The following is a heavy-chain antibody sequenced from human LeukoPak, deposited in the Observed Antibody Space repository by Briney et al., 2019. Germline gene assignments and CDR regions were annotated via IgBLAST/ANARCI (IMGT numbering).Heavy chain of an antibody. CDR1: GFTFSSYW. CDR3: ARGSGWAFDV. D-gene: IGHD6-19*01. Sequence: AGGSLRLSCAASGFTFSSYWMTWVRQAPGKGLEWVAIIKKDGSAKYCVDSVRGRFTISRDNAEDSLYLQLNSLRVEDAAVYYCARGSGWAFDVWGQGTMVTVSS. CDR2: IKKDGSAK. J-gene: IGHJ3*01. V-gene: IGHV3-7*04.